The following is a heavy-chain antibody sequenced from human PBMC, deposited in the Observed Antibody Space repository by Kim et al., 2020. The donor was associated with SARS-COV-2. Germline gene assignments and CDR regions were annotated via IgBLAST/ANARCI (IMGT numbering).Heavy chain of an antibody. D-gene: IGHD6-19*01. Sequence: ASVKVSCKASGYTFTSYAMHWVRQAPGQRLEWMGWINAGNGNTKYSQKFQGRVTITRDTSASTAYMELSSLRSEDTAVYYCARAYSSGWYEGEIDYWGQGTLVTGSS. CDR1: GYTFTSYA. J-gene: IGHJ4*02. CDR3: ARAYSSGWYEGEIDY. V-gene: IGHV1-3*01. CDR2: INAGNGNT.